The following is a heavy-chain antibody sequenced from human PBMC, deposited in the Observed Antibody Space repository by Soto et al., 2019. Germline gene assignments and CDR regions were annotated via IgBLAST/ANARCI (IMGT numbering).Heavy chain of an antibody. V-gene: IGHV3-30*03. CDR3: APWFGAFDY. Sequence: QVQLVESGGGVVQPGRSLRLSCAASGFTFSSYGMHWVRQAPGKGLEWVAVISYDGSNKYYADSVKGPFTISRDTSKNTLYLQMNSLRAEDTAVYYCAPWFGAFDYWGQGTLVTVSS. CDR2: ISYDGSNK. CDR1: GFTFSSYG. D-gene: IGHD3-10*01. J-gene: IGHJ4*02.